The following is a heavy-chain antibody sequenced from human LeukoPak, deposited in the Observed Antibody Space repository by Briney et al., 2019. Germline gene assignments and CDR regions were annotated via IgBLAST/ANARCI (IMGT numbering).Heavy chain of an antibody. V-gene: IGHV7-4-1*02. CDR3: AREGTVGYCSSTSCYHSGGMDV. Sequence: ASVKVSCKASGYTFTINHIHWVRQAPGQGLEWMGWINTNTGNPTYAQGFTGRFVFSLDTSVSTAYLQISSLKAEDTAVYYCAREGTVGYCSSTSCYHSGGMDVWGQGTTVTVSS. J-gene: IGHJ6*02. CDR2: INTNTGNP. D-gene: IGHD2-2*01. CDR1: GYTFTINH.